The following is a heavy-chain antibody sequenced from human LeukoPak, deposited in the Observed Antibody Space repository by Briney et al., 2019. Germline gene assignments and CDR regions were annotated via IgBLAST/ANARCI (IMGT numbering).Heavy chain of an antibody. J-gene: IGHJ4*02. Sequence: PGGSLRLSCAASGFTFDDYGMSWVRQAPGKGLEWVSGINWNGGSTGYADSVKGRFTISRDNSKNTLDLQMNSLRAEDTAVYYCAKGGHDSSGYYHTYYFDYWGQGTLVTVSS. CDR1: GFTFDDYG. CDR2: INWNGGST. D-gene: IGHD3-22*01. CDR3: AKGGHDSSGYYHTYYFDY. V-gene: IGHV3-20*04.